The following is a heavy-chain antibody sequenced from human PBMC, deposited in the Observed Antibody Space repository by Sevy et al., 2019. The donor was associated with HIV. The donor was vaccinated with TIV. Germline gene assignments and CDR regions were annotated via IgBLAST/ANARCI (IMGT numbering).Heavy chain of an antibody. CDR2: MNPNSGNT. CDR1: GYTFTSYD. Sequence: ASVKVSCKASGYTFTSYDINWVRQATGQGLEWMGWMNPNSGNTGYAQKFQGRVTITRNTSISTAYMELSSLRSEDTAVYYCARGVRHRQWLVQRGYYFDYWGQGTLVTVSS. J-gene: IGHJ4*02. V-gene: IGHV1-8*03. D-gene: IGHD6-19*01. CDR3: ARGVRHRQWLVQRGYYFDY.